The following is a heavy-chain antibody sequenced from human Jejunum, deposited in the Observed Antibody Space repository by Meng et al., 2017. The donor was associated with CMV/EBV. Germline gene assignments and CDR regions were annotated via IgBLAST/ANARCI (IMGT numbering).Heavy chain of an antibody. CDR1: GFTFSSYW. D-gene: IGHD2-8*02. CDR2: IKEDGSNT. J-gene: IGHJ4*02. Sequence: EVQLVESGGGLGQPGGSLRLSCAASGFTFSSYWMTWVRQAPGKGLEWVANIKEDGSNTNYADSVKGRFTISRDDAKNSLFLQMYSLRAEDTAVYYCVREYWYSSDGYWGQGTLVTVSS. V-gene: IGHV3-7*04. CDR3: VREYWYSSDGY.